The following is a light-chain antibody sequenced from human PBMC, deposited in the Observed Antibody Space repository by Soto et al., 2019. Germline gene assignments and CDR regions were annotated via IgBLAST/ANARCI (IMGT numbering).Light chain of an antibody. CDR2: AAS. CDR3: QHYDTALLT. V-gene: IGKV3-20*01. CDR1: QSISSRH. J-gene: IGKJ1*01. Sequence: EIVLTQSPGTLSMSLGERATLSCRASQSISSRHLAWYQQKPDQAPRLLIYAASTRETDIPDKFSGSGSGADFTLSISRLEPEDFAVYYCQHYDTALLTFGPGTKVEIK.